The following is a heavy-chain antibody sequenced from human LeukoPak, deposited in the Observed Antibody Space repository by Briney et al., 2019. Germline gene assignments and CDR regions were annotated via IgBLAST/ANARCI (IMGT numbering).Heavy chain of an antibody. D-gene: IGHD3-22*01. CDR2: IYNSGTT. CDR1: GFTVSGNY. CDR3: ARTNSGSHGAFDI. V-gene: IGHV3-53*01. Sequence: GGSLRLSCAAPGFTVSGNYMSWVRQAPGKGLEWVSVIYNSGTTYYADSVKGRFTISRDNSKNTLYLQINSLRAEDTAVYYCARTNSGSHGAFDIWGQGTLVTVSS. J-gene: IGHJ3*02.